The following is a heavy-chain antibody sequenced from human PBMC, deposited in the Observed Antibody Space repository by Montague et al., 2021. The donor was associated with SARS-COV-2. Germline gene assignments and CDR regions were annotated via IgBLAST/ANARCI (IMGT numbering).Heavy chain of an antibody. CDR1: GDSVASNSAT. CDR3: VRGIEAAGSYDY. J-gene: IGHJ4*02. Sequence: CAISGDSVASNSATWNWIRQSPSRGLELLGRTYYRSMWKSDYARSVKSRIAINPDTSKNQFSLQLSSVTPEDTALYYCVRGIEAAGSYDYWGQGTLVTVSS. CDR2: TYYRSMWKS. V-gene: IGHV6-1*01. D-gene: IGHD6-13*01.